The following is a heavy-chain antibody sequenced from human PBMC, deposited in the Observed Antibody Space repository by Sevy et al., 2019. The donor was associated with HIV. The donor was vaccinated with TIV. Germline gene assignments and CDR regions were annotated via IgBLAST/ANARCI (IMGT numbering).Heavy chain of an antibody. J-gene: IGHJ4*02. CDR2: IKTKGNNYAK. CDR3: VSHYMDGSGGGCHSDCFDY. CDR1: GFTFSGSA. Sequence: GGSLRLSCAASGFTFSGSAIHWVRQASGKGLEWIGRIKTKGNNYAKAYGESGKARFTISGDESKNTAYLQMNNLRTGDTAVYYCVSHYMDGSGGGCHSDCFDYWGRGTLVTVSS. D-gene: IGHD2-15*01. V-gene: IGHV3-73*01.